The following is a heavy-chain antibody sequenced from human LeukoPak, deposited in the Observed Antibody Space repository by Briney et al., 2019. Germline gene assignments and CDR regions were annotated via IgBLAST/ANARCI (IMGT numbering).Heavy chain of an antibody. D-gene: IGHD3-3*01. CDR3: ARDQYYDFWSGYPPLDY. Sequence: GGSLRLSCAASGFTFRSYWMSWVRQAPGKGLEWVANIKQDGSEKYYVDSVKGRFTISRDNAKNSLYLQMNSLRAEDTAVYYCARDQYYDFWSGYPPLDYWGQGTLVTVSS. J-gene: IGHJ4*02. CDR1: GFTFRSYW. CDR2: IKQDGSEK. V-gene: IGHV3-7*01.